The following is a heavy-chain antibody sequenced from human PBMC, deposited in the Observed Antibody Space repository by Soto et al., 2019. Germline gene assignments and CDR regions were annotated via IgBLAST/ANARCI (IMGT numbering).Heavy chain of an antibody. J-gene: IGHJ5*02. CDR3: ARAEDDMGGWFDP. CDR2: IYHSGST. Sequence: QLQLQESGSGLVKPSQTLSLTCAVSGGSISSGGYSWSWIRQPPGKGLEWIGYIYHSGSTYYNPSLKSRVTISVDRSKNQFSLKLSSVTAADTAVYYCARAEDDMGGWFDPWGQGTLVTVSS. D-gene: IGHD3-16*01. V-gene: IGHV4-30-2*01. CDR1: GGSISSGGYS.